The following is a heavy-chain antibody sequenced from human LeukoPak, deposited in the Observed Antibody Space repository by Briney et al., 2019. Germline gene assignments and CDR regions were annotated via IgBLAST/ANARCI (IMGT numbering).Heavy chain of an antibody. CDR1: GYSFTSYV. CDR3: ARQRSVRGSYYTEVY. Sequence: GESLTIPCMGSGYSFTSYVISWVRQMPGKGLEWMGRIDPSDSYTNYSPSFQGHVTISADKSISTAYLQWSSLKASDTAMYYCARQRSVRGSYYTEVYWGQGTLVTVSS. CDR2: IDPSDSYT. J-gene: IGHJ4*02. V-gene: IGHV5-10-1*01. D-gene: IGHD1-26*01.